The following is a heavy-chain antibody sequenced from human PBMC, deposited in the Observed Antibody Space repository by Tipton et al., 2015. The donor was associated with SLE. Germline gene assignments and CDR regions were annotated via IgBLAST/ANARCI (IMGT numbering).Heavy chain of an antibody. Sequence: TLSLTCTVSGGSISSSNYYWGWIRQPPGKGLEWIASIYYTGSTYYDSSLKSRVTISVDTSKNQFSLKLSSVTAADTAVYYCARDSCGGDCYGYYYMDVWGKGTTVTVSS. CDR2: IYYTGST. CDR3: ARDSCGGDCYGYYYMDV. J-gene: IGHJ6*03. CDR1: GGSISSSNYY. V-gene: IGHV4-39*07. D-gene: IGHD2-21*01.